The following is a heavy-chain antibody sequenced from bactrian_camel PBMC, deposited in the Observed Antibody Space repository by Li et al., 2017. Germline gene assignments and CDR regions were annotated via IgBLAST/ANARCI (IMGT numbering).Heavy chain of an antibody. CDR1: GYISSSNC. D-gene: IGHD3*01. V-gene: IGHV3S67*01. CDR3: VNGASDVGYNY. J-gene: IGHJ4*01. Sequence: VQLVESGGASVQNGGSLRLSCAVFGYISSSNCMSWFRQIPGKEREGVAAIGTIGTTTYADSVKGRFTISRDNAKNTLYLQLNSTKTEDTAMYYCVNGASDVGYNYWGQGTQVTVS. CDR2: IGTIGTT.